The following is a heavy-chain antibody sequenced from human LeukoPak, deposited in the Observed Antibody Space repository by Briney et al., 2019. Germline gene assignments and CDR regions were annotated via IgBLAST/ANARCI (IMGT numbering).Heavy chain of an antibody. J-gene: IGHJ4*02. CDR3: ARATDVDY. CDR2: INPKSGGT. Sequence: ASVKVSCRASGYTLTDYYMHWVRQAPGQGLEWMGWINPKSGGTNYAQKFQGRVTMTRDTSISTVYMELNRLRSDDTAVYYCARATDVDYWGQGTLVTVSS. V-gene: IGHV1-2*02. CDR1: GYTLTDYY.